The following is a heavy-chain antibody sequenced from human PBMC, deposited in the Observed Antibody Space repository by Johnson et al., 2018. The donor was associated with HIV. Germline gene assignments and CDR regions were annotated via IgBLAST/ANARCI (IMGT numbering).Heavy chain of an antibody. CDR1: GFTFSDYY. D-gene: IGHD6-19*01. V-gene: IGHV3-11*04. J-gene: IGHJ3*02. CDR2: ISSSGSTI. Sequence: QVQLVESGGGLVKPGGSLRLSCAASGFTFSDYYMSWIRQAPGTGLEWVSYISSSGSTIYYAGSVKGRFTLSRDNAKYSLYLQMNSLRASDTAGYYCARGGPIAVETTGAFDIWGQGTMVTVSS. CDR3: ARGGPIAVETTGAFDI.